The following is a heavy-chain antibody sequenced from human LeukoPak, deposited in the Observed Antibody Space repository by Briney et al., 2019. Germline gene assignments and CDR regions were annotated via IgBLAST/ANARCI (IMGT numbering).Heavy chain of an antibody. Sequence: PGGSLRLSCAASGFTFSSYAMHWVRQAPGKGLEWVAVISYDGSNKYYADSVKGRFTISRDNSKNTLYLQMNSLRAEDTAVYYCARGRDGQTRRSYYYYMDVWGKGTTVTVSS. D-gene: IGHD5-24*01. CDR2: ISYDGSNK. CDR3: ARGRDGQTRRSYYYYMDV. V-gene: IGHV3-30-3*01. CDR1: GFTFSSYA. J-gene: IGHJ6*03.